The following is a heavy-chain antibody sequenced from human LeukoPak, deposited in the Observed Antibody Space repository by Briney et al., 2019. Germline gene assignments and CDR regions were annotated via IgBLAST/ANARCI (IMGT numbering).Heavy chain of an antibody. CDR3: ARGFFDNYFDY. Sequence: ASVKVSCKASGYTFTGYYMHWVRQAPGQGLEWMGWINPNSGGTNYAQKFQGRVTMTRDTSISTAHMELSRLTSDDTAVYFCARGFFDNYFDYWGRGTLVTVSS. J-gene: IGHJ4*02. V-gene: IGHV1-2*02. CDR1: GYTFTGYY. CDR2: INPNSGGT. D-gene: IGHD3/OR15-3a*01.